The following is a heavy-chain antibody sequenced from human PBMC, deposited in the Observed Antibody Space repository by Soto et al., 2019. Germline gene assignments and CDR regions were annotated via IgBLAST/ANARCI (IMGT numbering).Heavy chain of an antibody. CDR1: GGSISSYY. J-gene: IGHJ5*02. V-gene: IGHV4-59*01. CDR2: IYYSGST. CDR3: ARGYDSSGYYLSYNWFDP. Sequence: PSETLSLTCTVSGGSISSYYWSWIRQPPGKGLEWIGYIYYSGSTNYNPSLKSRVTISVDTSKNQFSLKLSSVNAADTAVYYCARGYDSSGYYLSYNWFDPWGQGTLVTVSS. D-gene: IGHD3-22*01.